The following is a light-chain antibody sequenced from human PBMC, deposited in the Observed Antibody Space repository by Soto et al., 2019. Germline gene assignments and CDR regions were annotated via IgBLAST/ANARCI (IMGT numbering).Light chain of an antibody. Sequence: DIQMTQSPSTLSASVGDRVTITCRASQSIGDSLAWYRQKPGKAPKLLIYAASTLQSGVPSRFSGSGSGTDFTLTFSILEPEDFAVYYCQQYGNSPQTFGQGTKVDIK. CDR2: AAS. CDR3: QQYGNSPQT. CDR1: QSIGDS. V-gene: IGKV1-5*01. J-gene: IGKJ1*01.